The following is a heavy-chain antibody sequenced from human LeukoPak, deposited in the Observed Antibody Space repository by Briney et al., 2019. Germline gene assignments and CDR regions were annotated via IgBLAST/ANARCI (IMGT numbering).Heavy chain of an antibody. CDR2: IIPIFGIA. CDR1: GGTFSSYA. V-gene: IGHV1-69*04. Sequence: SVKVSCKASGGTFSSYAISWVRQAPGQGLEWMGRIIPIFGIANYAQKFQGRVTITADKSTSTAYMELSSLRSEDTAVYYCAHYGIAAAGTDGGYWGQGTLVTVSS. CDR3: AHYGIAAAGTDGGY. D-gene: IGHD6-13*01. J-gene: IGHJ4*02.